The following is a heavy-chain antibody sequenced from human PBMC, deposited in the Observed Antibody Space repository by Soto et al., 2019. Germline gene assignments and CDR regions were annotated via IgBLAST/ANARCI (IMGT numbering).Heavy chain of an antibody. J-gene: IGHJ5*02. CDR1: GGTFGNSA. Sequence: SVKVSCKASGGTFGNSAISWVRQAPGQGLERMGGIIPIFPTPDYAQKFQGRVTITADESTSTAYMELSSLRSEDTAVYYCARDQSWHDLVWWFDPWGQGTLLTVSS. CDR2: IIPIFPTP. CDR3: ARDQSWHDLVWWFDP. D-gene: IGHD1-1*01. V-gene: IGHV1-69*13.